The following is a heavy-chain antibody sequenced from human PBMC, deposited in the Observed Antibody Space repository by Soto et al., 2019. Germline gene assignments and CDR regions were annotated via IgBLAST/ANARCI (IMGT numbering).Heavy chain of an antibody. D-gene: IGHD3-3*01. CDR1: VGSFSGYY. CDR3: ARGQDFWSGFPFDY. V-gene: IGHV4-34*01. Sequence: QVQLQQWGAGLLKPSETLSLTCAVYVGSFSGYYWTWIRRPPGKGLEWIGEINHRGSTKYSPSLKGRVTLSVDRSTNQFSLKLSSVTAADTAVYYCARGQDFWSGFPFDYWGQGTLVTVSS. CDR2: INHRGST. J-gene: IGHJ4*02.